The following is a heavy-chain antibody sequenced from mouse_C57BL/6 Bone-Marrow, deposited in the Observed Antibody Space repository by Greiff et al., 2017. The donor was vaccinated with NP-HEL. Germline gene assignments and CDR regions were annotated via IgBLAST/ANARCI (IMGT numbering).Heavy chain of an antibody. CDR2: IDPETGGT. CDR1: GYTFTDYE. CDR3: TRLWPRDY. V-gene: IGHV1-15*01. D-gene: IGHD1-1*02. J-gene: IGHJ2*01. Sequence: VQGVESGAELVRPGASVTLSCKASGYTFTDYEMHWVKQTPVHGLEWIGAIDPETGGTAYNQKFKGKAILTADKSSSTAYMELRSLTSEDSAVYYCTRLWPRDYWGQGTTLTVSS.